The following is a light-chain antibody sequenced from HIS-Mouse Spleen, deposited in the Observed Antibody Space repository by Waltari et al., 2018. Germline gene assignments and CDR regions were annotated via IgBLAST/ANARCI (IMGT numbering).Light chain of an antibody. CDR2: EDS. V-gene: IGLV3-10*01. J-gene: IGLJ2*01. Sequence: SYELTQPPSVSVSPGQTARHHCAGHALPKQYAYWYQQKSDQAPVLVNYEDSKRPSGIPERFSGSSSGTMATLTISGAQVEDEADYYCYSTDSSGNHRVFGGGTKLTVL. CDR1: ALPKQY. CDR3: YSTDSSGNHRV.